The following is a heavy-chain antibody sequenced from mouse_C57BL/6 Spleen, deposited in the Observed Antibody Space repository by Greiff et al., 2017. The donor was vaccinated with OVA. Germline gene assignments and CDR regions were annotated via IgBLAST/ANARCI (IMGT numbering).Heavy chain of an antibody. V-gene: IGHV10-1*01. CDR2: IRSKSNNYAT. J-gene: IGHJ2*01. CDR3: VRRNYGSSYCFDY. D-gene: IGHD1-1*01. CDR1: GFSFNTYA. Sequence: GGGLVQPKGSLKLSCAASGFSFNTYALNWVRQAPGKGLEWVARIRSKSNNYATYYADSVKDRFTISRDDSESRLYLQMNNLKTEDTAMYYCVRRNYGSSYCFDYWGQGTTLTVSA.